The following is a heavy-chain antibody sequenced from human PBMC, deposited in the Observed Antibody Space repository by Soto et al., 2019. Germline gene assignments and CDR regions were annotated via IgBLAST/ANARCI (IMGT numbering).Heavy chain of an antibody. Sequence: TLSLTGTVSGSTIIGDDYYWSRIRHPKGKRLEWIGYIYYRGSTYYYPSLKRRVTISLDTSKNQCSLQPRYATAAATARYYCARDESPCALYSGIDVWGQGTTVSVCS. V-gene: IGHV4-30-4*08. D-gene: IGHD2-21*01. CDR3: ARDESPCALYSGIDV. CDR1: GSTIIGDDYY. CDR2: IYYRGST. J-gene: IGHJ6*02.